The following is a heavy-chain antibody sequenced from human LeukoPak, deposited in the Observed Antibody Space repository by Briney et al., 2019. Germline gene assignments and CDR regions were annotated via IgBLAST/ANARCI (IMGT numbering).Heavy chain of an antibody. J-gene: IGHJ4*02. Sequence: GGSLRLSCAASGFTFSDYWMHWVRQVPGKGLVWVSRINGDGTDTRYADSVKGRFTISRDNSRNTLYMQMNSLRAEDTAVYYCAKTRAMDSSGYYFDYWGRGILVTVSS. D-gene: IGHD3-22*01. CDR3: AKTRAMDSSGYYFDY. CDR2: INGDGTDT. CDR1: GFTFSDYW. V-gene: IGHV3-74*01.